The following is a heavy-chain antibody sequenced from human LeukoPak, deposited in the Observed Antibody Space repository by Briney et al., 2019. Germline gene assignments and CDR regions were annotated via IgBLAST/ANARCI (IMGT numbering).Heavy chain of an antibody. D-gene: IGHD1-14*01. CDR3: ASPVTTGGATRAFGI. CDR1: GYSFTSYW. CDR2: IYPGDSDT. J-gene: IGHJ3*02. Sequence: KPGESLKISCKGSGYSFTSYWIGWVRQMPGKGLEWMGIIYPGDSDTRYSPSFQGQVTISADKSISTAYLQWSSLKASDTAMYYCASPVTTGGATRAFGIWGQGTMVTVSS. V-gene: IGHV5-51*03.